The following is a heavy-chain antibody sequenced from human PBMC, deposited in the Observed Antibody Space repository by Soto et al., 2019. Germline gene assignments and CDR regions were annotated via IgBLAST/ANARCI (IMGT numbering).Heavy chain of an antibody. D-gene: IGHD3-16*01. V-gene: IGHV4-34*01. Sequence: SETLSLTCAVSGGSFRGYFWSWIRQSPDKGLEWIGEINDSGSTYYNPSFKSRLTISVDTSKSQISLTLSSVTAADSAVYYCQGGDFWGQGTRVTVSS. CDR3: QGGDF. CDR1: GGSFRGYF. CDR2: INDSGST. J-gene: IGHJ4*02.